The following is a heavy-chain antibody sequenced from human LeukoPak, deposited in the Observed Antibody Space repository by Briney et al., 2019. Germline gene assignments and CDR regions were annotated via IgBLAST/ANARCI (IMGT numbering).Heavy chain of an antibody. D-gene: IGHD1-26*01. CDR3: ARDEWERWFDP. CDR2: IYHGGST. V-gene: IGHV4-30-2*01. CDR1: GGSISSGGYY. Sequence: PSETLSLTCTVSGGSISSGGYYWSWIRQPPGKGLEWIGYIYHGGSTYYNPSLKSRVTISVDRSKNQFSLKLSSVTAADTAVYYCARDEWERWFDPWGQGTLVTVSS. J-gene: IGHJ5*02.